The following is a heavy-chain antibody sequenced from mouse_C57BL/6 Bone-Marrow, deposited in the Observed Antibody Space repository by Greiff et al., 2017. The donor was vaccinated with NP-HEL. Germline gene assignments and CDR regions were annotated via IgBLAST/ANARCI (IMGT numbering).Heavy chain of an antibody. Sequence: VQLQQSGAELVRPGASVTLSCKASCYTFTDYEMHWVKQTPVHGLEWIGAIDPETGGTAYNQKFKGKAILTADKSSSTAYMELRSLTSEDSAVYYCTRWSPYYYGSSKDYFDYWGQGTTLTVSS. V-gene: IGHV1-15*01. J-gene: IGHJ2*01. CDR3: TRWSPYYYGSSKDYFDY. CDR2: IDPETGGT. D-gene: IGHD1-1*01. CDR1: CYTFTDYE.